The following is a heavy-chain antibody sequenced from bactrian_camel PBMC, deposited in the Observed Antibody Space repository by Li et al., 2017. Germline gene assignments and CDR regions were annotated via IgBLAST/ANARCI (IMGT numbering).Heavy chain of an antibody. CDR3: AADRGNMGWRLAPYVYDY. D-gene: IGHD3*01. J-gene: IGHJ4*01. Sequence: HVQLVESGGGPVQAGGSLRLSCASLEYTDAYNAMGWFRQAEGKEREGVAAIYTGGGTTYYADSVKGRFTISQDKAKNTVYLQMNSLKPEDTAMYYCAADRGNMGWRLAPYVYDYWGQGTQVTVS. CDR2: IYTGGGTT. CDR1: EYTDAYNA. V-gene: IGHV3S54*01.